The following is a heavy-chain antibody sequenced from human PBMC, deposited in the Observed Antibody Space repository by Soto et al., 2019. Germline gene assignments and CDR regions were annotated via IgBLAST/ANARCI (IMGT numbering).Heavy chain of an antibody. CDR2: IYYSGST. Sequence: QLQLQESGPGLEKPSETLSLTCTVSGGSNSSSSYYWGWIRQPPGKGLEWIGSIYYSGSTYYNPSLKSRVTISVDTSKNQFSLKLSSVTAADTAVYYCASLYCSGGSCYSVNYYYYMDVWGKGTTVTVSS. V-gene: IGHV4-39*01. J-gene: IGHJ6*03. CDR1: GGSNSSSSYY. D-gene: IGHD2-15*01. CDR3: ASLYCSGGSCYSVNYYYYMDV.